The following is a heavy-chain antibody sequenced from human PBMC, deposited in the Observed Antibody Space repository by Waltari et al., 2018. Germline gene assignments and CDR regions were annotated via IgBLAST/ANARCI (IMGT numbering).Heavy chain of an antibody. CDR3: AKSSGRLTYYFDS. D-gene: IGHD6-19*01. Sequence: EVQLLESGGGLVEPGVSLRLSCAASGFTFSSYGLGWGRLAPGKGRQWVSAITGGGGSTYSADSVKGRFSIFRDNSKNTVYLQMRSLRAEDTAIYYCAKSSGRLTYYFDSWGRGTLVTVSS. J-gene: IGHJ4*02. V-gene: IGHV3-23*01. CDR2: ITGGGGST. CDR1: GFTFSSYG.